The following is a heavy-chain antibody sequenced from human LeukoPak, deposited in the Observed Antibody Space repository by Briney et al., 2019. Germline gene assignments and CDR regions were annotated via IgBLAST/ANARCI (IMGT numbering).Heavy chain of an antibody. CDR3: AREGSSSSPLYYYYMDV. CDR2: ISAYNGNT. Sequence: ASVTVSCKASGYTFTSYGISWVRQAPGQGLEWMGWISAYNGNTNYAQKLQGRVTMTTDTSTSTAYMELRSLRSDDTAVYYCAREGSSSSPLYYYYMDVWGKGTTVTVSS. D-gene: IGHD6-6*01. V-gene: IGHV1-18*01. CDR1: GYTFTSYG. J-gene: IGHJ6*03.